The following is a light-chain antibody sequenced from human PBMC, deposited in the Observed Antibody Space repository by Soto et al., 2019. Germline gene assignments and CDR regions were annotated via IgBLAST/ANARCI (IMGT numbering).Light chain of an antibody. CDR3: QQYDSWPPT. CDR1: QSLRSD. V-gene: IGKV3-15*01. Sequence: ITQCHITMTESPGARATLSCRASQSLRSDLDWYQQKPGQAPRLLIYGASSRATDIPARFSGSGSGTEFTLTISSLQSEDFAVYYCQQYDSWPPTFGQGTRLEIK. J-gene: IGKJ5*01. CDR2: GAS.